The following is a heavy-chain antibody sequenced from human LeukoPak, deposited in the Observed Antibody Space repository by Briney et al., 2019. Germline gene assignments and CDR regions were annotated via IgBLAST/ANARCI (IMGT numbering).Heavy chain of an antibody. CDR3: ARSLPFYDYIWGSFGFDY. D-gene: IGHD3-16*01. J-gene: IGHJ4*02. V-gene: IGHV3-21*01. CDR1: GFTFSSYN. CDR2: ITSGSSYI. Sequence: PGGSLRLSCAASGFTFSSYNMNWVRQAPGKGLEWVSSITSGSSYIYYADSVKGRFTISRDNAKNSLYLQMNSLRADDTAVYYCARSLPFYDYIWGSFGFDYWGQGALVTVSS.